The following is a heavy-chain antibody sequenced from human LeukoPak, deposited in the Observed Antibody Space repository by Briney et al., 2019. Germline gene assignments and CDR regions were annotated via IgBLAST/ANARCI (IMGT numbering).Heavy chain of an antibody. CDR1: GSTFSSYA. D-gene: IGHD3-10*01. Sequence: GGSLRLSCAASGSTFSSYAMSWVRQAPGKGLEWVANIKQDGSEKYYVDSVKGRFTISRDNAKNSLYLQMNSLRAEDTAVYYCARAYYYGSGSYPVDWGQGTLVTVSS. J-gene: IGHJ4*02. CDR3: ARAYYYGSGSYPVD. CDR2: IKQDGSEK. V-gene: IGHV3-7*01.